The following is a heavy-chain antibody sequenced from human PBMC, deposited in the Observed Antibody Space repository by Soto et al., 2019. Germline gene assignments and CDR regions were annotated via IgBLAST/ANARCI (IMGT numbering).Heavy chain of an antibody. CDR3: AATLKALTYFHY. J-gene: IGHJ4*02. V-gene: IGHV4-31*03. CDR1: GGSITSGAYY. Sequence: QVQLQESGPGLVKPSQTLSLTCTVSGGSITSGAYYWSWIRQHPGKGLEWIGYVHYSGSVYYNPSLKSRCTISVDTSKNQFSLKLSSVTAADTAVYYCAATLKALTYFHYWGQGTLVTVSS. D-gene: IGHD1-1*01. CDR2: VHYSGSV.